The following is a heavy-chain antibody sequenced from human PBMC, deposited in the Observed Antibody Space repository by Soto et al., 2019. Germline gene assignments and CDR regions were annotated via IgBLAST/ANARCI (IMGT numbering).Heavy chain of an antibody. CDR2: IYYSGST. Sequence: QVQLQESGPGLVKPSETLSLTCTVSGGSISSYYWSWIRQPPGKGLEWIGFIYYSGSTNYNPSLKCRITIAVDTSKNKYSLKMSAATAADTVECYCARVWGGACDIWGRGTMVTVSS. V-gene: IGHV4-59*01. CDR3: ARVWGGACDI. D-gene: IGHD7-27*01. CDR1: GGSISSYY. J-gene: IGHJ3*02.